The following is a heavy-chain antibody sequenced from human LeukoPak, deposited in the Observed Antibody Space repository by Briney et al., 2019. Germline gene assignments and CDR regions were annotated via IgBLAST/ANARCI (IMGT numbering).Heavy chain of an antibody. CDR1: GFTFSSYA. J-gene: IGHJ1*01. Sequence: GGSLRLSCAASGFTFSSYAMSWVRQAPGKGLEWVSAISGSGGSTYYADSVKGRFTISRDNSKNTLYLQMNSLRAEDTAVYYCAKDSPTAVGYCSGGSCYGYFQHWGQGTLVTVSS. V-gene: IGHV3-23*01. CDR3: AKDSPTAVGYCSGGSCYGYFQH. CDR2: ISGSGGST. D-gene: IGHD2-15*01.